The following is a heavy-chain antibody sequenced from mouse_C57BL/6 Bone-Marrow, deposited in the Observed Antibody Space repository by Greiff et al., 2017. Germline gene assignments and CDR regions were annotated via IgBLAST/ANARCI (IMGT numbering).Heavy chain of an antibody. J-gene: IGHJ2*01. CDR1: GFTFSDYY. V-gene: IGHV5-12*01. CDR2: ISNGGGST. Sequence: EVKLVESGGGLVQPGGSLKLSCAASGFTFSDYYMYWVRQTPEKRLEWVAYISNGGGSTYYPGTVKGRFTISRDNAKNTLYLQMSRLKSEDTAMYYGARHDGHYFDYWGQGTTLTVSS. CDR3: ARHDGHYFDY. D-gene: IGHD1-2*01.